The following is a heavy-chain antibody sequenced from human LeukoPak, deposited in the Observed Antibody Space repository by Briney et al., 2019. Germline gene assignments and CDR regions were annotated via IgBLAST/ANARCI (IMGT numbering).Heavy chain of an antibody. CDR2: IIPIFGTA. Sequence: ASVKVSCKASGYTFTSYGISWVRQAPGQGLEWMGGIIPIFGTANYAQKFQGRVTITADESTSTAYMELSSLRSEDTAVYYCAREFHITMIANWFDPWGQGTLVTVSS. CDR1: GYTFTSYG. V-gene: IGHV1-69*13. CDR3: AREFHITMIANWFDP. J-gene: IGHJ5*02. D-gene: IGHD3-22*01.